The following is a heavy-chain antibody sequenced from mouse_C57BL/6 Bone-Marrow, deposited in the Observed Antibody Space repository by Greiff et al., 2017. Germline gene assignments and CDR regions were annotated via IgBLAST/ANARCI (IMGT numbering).Heavy chain of an antibody. Sequence: QVQLKQPGAELVKPGASVKLSCTASGYTFTSYWMQWVKQRPGQGLEWIGEIDPSDSYTNYNQKFKGQATLTVDTSSSTAYMQLSSLTSEDSAVYYCSRVGVDYWGQGTTLTVSS. CDR2: IDPSDSYT. CDR1: GYTFTSYW. CDR3: SRVGVDY. J-gene: IGHJ2*01. V-gene: IGHV1-50*01.